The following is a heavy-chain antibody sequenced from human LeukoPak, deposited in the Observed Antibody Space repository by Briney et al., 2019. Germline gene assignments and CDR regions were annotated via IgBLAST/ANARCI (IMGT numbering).Heavy chain of an antibody. CDR3: AKSGSSGHYSGGKYYFDY. CDR1: GFTFSSYA. Sequence: GGSLRLSCAASGFTFSSYAMSWVRQAPGKGLEWVSAISGSGGSTYYAGSVKGRFTISRDNSKNTLYLQMNSLRAEDTAVYYCAKSGSSGHYSGGKYYFDYWGQGTLVTVSS. V-gene: IGHV3-23*01. D-gene: IGHD3-22*01. CDR2: ISGSGGST. J-gene: IGHJ4*02.